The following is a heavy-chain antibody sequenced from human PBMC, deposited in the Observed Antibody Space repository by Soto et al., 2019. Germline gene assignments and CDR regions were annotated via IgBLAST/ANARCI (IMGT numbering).Heavy chain of an antibody. CDR2: ISRDGGTK. J-gene: IGHJ4*02. V-gene: IGHV3-30*03. CDR1: GFTVSTYG. CDR3: TGEVASGY. Sequence: QVQLVESGGGVVQPGRSLRLSCAVSGFTVSTYGMHWVRQAPGKGLEWVAVISRDGGTKFYADSVKGRFTISRDNSRNTLFLEMNSLSGDDMAVYYCTGEVASGYWGQGTLVTV. D-gene: IGHD2-8*02.